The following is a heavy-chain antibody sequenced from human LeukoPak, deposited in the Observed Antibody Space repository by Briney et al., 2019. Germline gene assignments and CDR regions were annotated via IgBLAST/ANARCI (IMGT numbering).Heavy chain of an antibody. D-gene: IGHD1-14*01. J-gene: IGHJ5*02. CDR2: ISSDSGTI. CDR3: ARAAQPGFDP. CDR1: GLTFSTYS. V-gene: IGHV3-48*01. Sequence: SGGSLRLSCGASGLTFSTYSMNWVRQAPGKGLEWVSYISSDSGTIYYADSVKGRFTISRDNAKNSLYLQMYSLRAEDTAVYYCARAAQPGFDPWGQGTLVTVSS.